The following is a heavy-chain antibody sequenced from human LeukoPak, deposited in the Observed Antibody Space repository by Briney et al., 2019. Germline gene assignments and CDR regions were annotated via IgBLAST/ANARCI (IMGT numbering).Heavy chain of an antibody. Sequence: SETLSLTCAVSGYSIRSGYYWGWIRQPPGKGLEWIGSIYHSGSTYYNPSLKSRITISVDTSKNQFSLKLSSVTAADTAVYYCARGSITMVRGVIIAKGYYFDYWGQGTLVTVSS. CDR3: ARGSITMVRGVIIAKGYYFDY. V-gene: IGHV4-38-2*01. CDR1: GYSIRSGYY. J-gene: IGHJ4*02. CDR2: IYHSGST. D-gene: IGHD3-10*01.